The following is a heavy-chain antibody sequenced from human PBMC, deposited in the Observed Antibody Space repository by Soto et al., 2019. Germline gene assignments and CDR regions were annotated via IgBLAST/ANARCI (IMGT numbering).Heavy chain of an antibody. CDR1: GYRFSSYW. J-gene: IGHJ6*02. Sequence: GESLKISCKGSGYRFSSYWIAWVRQMPGKGLEWMGIIYPGDSDTRYSPSFEGQVTISADKSSSTAYLQWSSLKASDTAMYYCARQGSNGAYYYYGMDVWGQGTTVTVSS. CDR3: ARQGSNGAYYYYGMDV. V-gene: IGHV5-51*01. CDR2: IYPGDSDT. D-gene: IGHD3-16*01.